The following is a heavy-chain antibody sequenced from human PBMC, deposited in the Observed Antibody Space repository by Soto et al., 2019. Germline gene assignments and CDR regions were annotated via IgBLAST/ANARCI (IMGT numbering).Heavy chain of an antibody. J-gene: IGHJ4*02. CDR1: GFTFSNAW. V-gene: IGHV3-15*01. CDR2: IKSKTDGGTT. CDR3: ATAKIRYDYVWGSYRSYYFDY. Sequence: XVSLRLSCAASGFTFSNAWMSWVRQAPGKGLEWVGRIKSKTDGGTTDYAAPVKGRFTISRDDSKNTLYLQMNSLKTEDTAVYYCATAKIRYDYVWGSYRSYYFDYWGQGTLVTVSS. D-gene: IGHD3-16*02.